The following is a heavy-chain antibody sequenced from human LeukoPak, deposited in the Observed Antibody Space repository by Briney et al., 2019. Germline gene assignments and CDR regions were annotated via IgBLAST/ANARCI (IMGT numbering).Heavy chain of an antibody. CDR2: IYYSGST. CDR3: ARAVGSSGWSIDY. D-gene: IGHD6-19*01. CDR1: GGSISSGGYY. V-gene: IGHV4-31*03. J-gene: IGHJ4*02. Sequence: SQTLSLTCTVSGGSISSGGYYWSWIRQPPGKGLEWIGYIYYSGSTYYNPSLKSRVTISVDTSKNQFSLKLSSVTAADTAVYYCARAVGSSGWSIDYWGQGTLVTVSS.